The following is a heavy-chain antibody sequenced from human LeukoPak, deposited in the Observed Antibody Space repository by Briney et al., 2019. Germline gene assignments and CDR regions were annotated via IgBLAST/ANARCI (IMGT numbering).Heavy chain of an antibody. J-gene: IGHJ3*02. CDR1: GFTFSSHS. CDR3: ARSPSVGYSKNAFDI. Sequence: GGSLRLSCAASGFTFSSHSVNWVRQAPGKGLEWVSSISSSSSYIYYADSVKGRFTIARDNAKNSLYLQMNSLRAEDTAVYYCARSPSVGYSKNAFDIRGQGTMVTVSS. V-gene: IGHV3-21*01. CDR2: ISSSSSYI. D-gene: IGHD4-11*01.